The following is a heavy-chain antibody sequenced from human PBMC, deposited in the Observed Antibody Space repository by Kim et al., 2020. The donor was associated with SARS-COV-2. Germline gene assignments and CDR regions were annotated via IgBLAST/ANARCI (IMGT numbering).Heavy chain of an antibody. CDR1: GFIFSGYG. D-gene: IGHD3-16*01. CDR2: IWYDGSDK. J-gene: IGHJ3*02. CDR3: ARYAGLGAFDI. V-gene: IGHV3-33*01. Sequence: GGSLRLSCAASGFIFSGYGMHWVRQAPGKGLEWVAVIWYDGSDKYYADSVKGRFTISRDNSKNTLYLQMNSLRDEDTAVYRCARYAGLGAFDIWGQGTMVTVSS.